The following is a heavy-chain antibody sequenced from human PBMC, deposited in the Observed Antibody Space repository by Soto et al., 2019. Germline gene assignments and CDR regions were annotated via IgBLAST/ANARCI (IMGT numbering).Heavy chain of an antibody. CDR3: ARGFGPPTYYDFWSGPPYYGMDV. D-gene: IGHD3-3*01. J-gene: IGHJ6*02. CDR1: GASVSSGGYY. Sequence: SETLSLTCTVTGASVSSGGYYWTWIRQPPGKGLEWIGYIYYSGSTNYNPSLKSRVTISVDTSKNQFSLKLSSVTAADTAVYYCARGFGPPTYYDFWSGPPYYGMDVWGQGTTVTVSS. V-gene: IGHV4-61*08. CDR2: IYYSGST.